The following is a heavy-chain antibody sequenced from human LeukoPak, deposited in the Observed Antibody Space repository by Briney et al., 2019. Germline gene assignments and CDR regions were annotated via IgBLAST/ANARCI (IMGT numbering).Heavy chain of an antibody. CDR3: TRGGRLHPQSPY. Sequence: GGSRRLSCAASGFSFSTYWMSWVRQAPGKGLEWVANIKQDGSDIYYVDSVKGRFIISRDNAKNSLYLQMSSLRAEDTAVYYCTRGGRLHPQSPYWGQGTLVTVSS. CDR1: GFSFSTYW. V-gene: IGHV3-7*01. D-gene: IGHD3-16*01. CDR2: IKQDGSDI. J-gene: IGHJ4*02.